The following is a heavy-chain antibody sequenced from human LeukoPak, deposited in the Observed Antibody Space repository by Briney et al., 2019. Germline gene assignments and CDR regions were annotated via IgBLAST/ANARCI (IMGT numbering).Heavy chain of an antibody. Sequence: ASVKVSCKASGYTFAGNDVTWVRQAPGQGLEWMGWISAYNGNTNFAQKLQGRVTMTTDTSTGTAYMELRSLTSDDTAVYYCARGVDSVDYWGQGTLVTVSS. CDR2: ISAYNGNT. CDR1: GYTFAGND. V-gene: IGHV1-18*01. CDR3: ARGVDSVDY. J-gene: IGHJ4*02. D-gene: IGHD2-8*01.